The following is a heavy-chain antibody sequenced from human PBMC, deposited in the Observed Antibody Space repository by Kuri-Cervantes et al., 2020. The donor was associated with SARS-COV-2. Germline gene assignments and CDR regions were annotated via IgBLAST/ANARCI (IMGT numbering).Heavy chain of an antibody. D-gene: IGHD1-26*01. J-gene: IGHJ4*02. CDR2: IGTAGDT. CDR1: GFTFSSYD. CDR3: ARGGSYLDY. Sequence: GESLKIPCAASGFTFSSYDMHWVRQATGKGLEWVSAIGTAGDTYYPGSVKGRFTLSRENAKNSLYLQMNSRRAGDTAVYYCARGGSYLDYWGQGTLVTVSS. V-gene: IGHV3-13*04.